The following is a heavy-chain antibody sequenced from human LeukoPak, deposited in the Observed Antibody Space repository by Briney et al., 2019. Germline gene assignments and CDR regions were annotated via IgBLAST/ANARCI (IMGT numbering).Heavy chain of an antibody. CDR2: IYTSGST. V-gene: IGHV4-4*07. J-gene: IGHJ4*02. CDR3: ARNPYCSGGSCPQGDY. CDR1: GGSISSYY. D-gene: IGHD2-15*01. Sequence: SETLSLTCTVSGGSISSYYWSWIRQPAGKGLEWIGRIYTSGSTNYNPSLKSRVTMSVDTSKNQFSPKLSSVTAADTAVYYCARNPYCSGGSCPQGDYWGQGTLVTVSS.